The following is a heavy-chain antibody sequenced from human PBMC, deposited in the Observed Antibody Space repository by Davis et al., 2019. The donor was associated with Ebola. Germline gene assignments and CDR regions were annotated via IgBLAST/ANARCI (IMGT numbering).Heavy chain of an antibody. CDR1: GFTFRSYS. CDR2: INHNSSSE. CDR3: ARSAGYYGSGSYEFEH. Sequence: PGGSLRLSCAASGFTFRSYSMNWVRQAPGKGLEWLSYINHNSSSEHYADSVRGRFTISRDNAKNSLYLQMNSLRAEDTAVYYCARSAGYYGSGSYEFEHWGQGILVTVSS. D-gene: IGHD3-10*01. J-gene: IGHJ4*02. V-gene: IGHV3-48*01.